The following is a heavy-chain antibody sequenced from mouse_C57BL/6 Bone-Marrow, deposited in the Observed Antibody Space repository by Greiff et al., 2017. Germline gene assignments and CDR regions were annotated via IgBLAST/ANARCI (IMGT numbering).Heavy chain of an antibody. D-gene: IGHD1-1*01. Sequence: EVQLQQSGAELVRPGASVKLSCTASGFNIKDDYMHWVKQRPEQGLEWIGWIDPENGDPEYASQFQGQATITADTSSTTAYLQLSSLTSEDTAVYYCTTLTTGPWFAYWGQGTLVTVSA. CDR3: TTLTTGPWFAY. CDR1: GFNIKDDY. V-gene: IGHV14-4*01. CDR2: IDPENGDP. J-gene: IGHJ3*01.